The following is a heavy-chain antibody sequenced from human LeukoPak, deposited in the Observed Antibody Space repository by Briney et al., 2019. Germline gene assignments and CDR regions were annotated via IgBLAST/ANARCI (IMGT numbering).Heavy chain of an antibody. Sequence: PSETLSLTCAVSTDSFSSHYWTWIRQPPGKGLEGIGYISYIGSTNYNPSLKSRVTISIDTSKNQFSLKLSSVTAADTAVYYCARYLLTVTKGFDIWSQGTMVSVSP. CDR3: ARYLLTVTKGFDI. J-gene: IGHJ3*02. CDR2: ISYIGST. D-gene: IGHD4-17*01. CDR1: TDSFSSHY. V-gene: IGHV4-59*11.